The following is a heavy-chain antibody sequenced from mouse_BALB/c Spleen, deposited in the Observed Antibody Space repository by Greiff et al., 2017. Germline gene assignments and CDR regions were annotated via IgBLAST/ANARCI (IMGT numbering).Heavy chain of an antibody. CDR1: GYSITSDYA. V-gene: IGHV3-2*02. CDR2: ISYSGST. J-gene: IGHJ3*01. D-gene: IGHD1-1*01. CDR3: ARYYYGSSPFAY. Sequence: EVQRVESGPGLVKPSQSLSLTCTVTGYSITSDYAWNWIRQFPGNKLEWMGYISYSGSTSYNPSLKSRISITRDTSKNQFFLQLNSVTTEDTATYYCARYYYGSSPFAYWGQGTLVTVSA.